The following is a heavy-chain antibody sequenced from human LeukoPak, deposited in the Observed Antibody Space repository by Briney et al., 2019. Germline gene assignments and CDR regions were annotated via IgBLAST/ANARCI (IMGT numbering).Heavy chain of an antibody. Sequence: ASVKVSCKASGYTFTGYYMHWVRQAPGQGLEWMGIINPSGGSTSYAQKFQGRVTMTRDTSTSTVYMELSSLRSEDTAVYYCARTTMVRGVDYGMDVWGQGTTVTVSS. CDR3: ARTTMVRGVDYGMDV. J-gene: IGHJ6*02. D-gene: IGHD3-10*01. CDR1: GYTFTGYY. CDR2: INPSGGST. V-gene: IGHV1-46*01.